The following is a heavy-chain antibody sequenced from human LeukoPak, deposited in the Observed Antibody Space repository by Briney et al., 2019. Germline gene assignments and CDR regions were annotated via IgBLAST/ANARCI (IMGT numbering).Heavy chain of an antibody. Sequence: GESLKISCKGSGYSFTSYWIGWVRQMPGKGLEWMGIIYPGDSDTRYSPTFQGQVTISADKSISTAYLQWSSLKASDTAMYYCARGARFDWFYYYGMDVWGQGTTVTVSS. V-gene: IGHV5-51*01. CDR3: ARGARFDWFYYYGMDV. J-gene: IGHJ6*02. CDR1: GYSFTSYW. CDR2: IYPGDSDT. D-gene: IGHD3-9*01.